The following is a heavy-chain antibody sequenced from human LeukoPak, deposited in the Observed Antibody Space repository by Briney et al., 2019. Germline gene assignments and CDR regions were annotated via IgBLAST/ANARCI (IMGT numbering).Heavy chain of an antibody. CDR1: GGSISSYY. V-gene: IGHV4-59*01. CDR2: IYYSGST. CDR3: ARGPTSNWFDS. J-gene: IGHJ5*01. Sequence: SETLSLTCTVSGGSISSYYWSWIRQPPGKGLEWIGYIYYSGSTNYNPSLKSRVTISVDTSKNQFSLILSSLTAADTAVYYCARGPTSNWFDSWGQGTLVTVSS.